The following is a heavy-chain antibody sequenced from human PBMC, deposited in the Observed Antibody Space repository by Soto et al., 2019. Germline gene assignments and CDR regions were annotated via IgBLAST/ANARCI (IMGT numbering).Heavy chain of an antibody. Sequence: EVQLLESGGGLVQPGGSLRLSCAASGFTFSNYAMSWVRQAPGKGLEWVSGISGSGGSTNYADSVKGRFTISRDNSKNTMCLQMNSLRAEDTAVYYCAKDTQPYCSSTTCYGHYWGQGTLVTVSP. CDR3: AKDTQPYCSSTTCYGHY. J-gene: IGHJ4*02. CDR1: GFTFSNYA. D-gene: IGHD2-2*01. V-gene: IGHV3-23*01. CDR2: ISGSGGST.